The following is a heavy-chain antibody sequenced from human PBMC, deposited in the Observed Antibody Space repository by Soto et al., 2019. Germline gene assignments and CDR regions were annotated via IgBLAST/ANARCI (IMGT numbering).Heavy chain of an antibody. J-gene: IGHJ6*02. CDR1: GFTISNYG. V-gene: IGHV3-30-3*01. CDR2: ISYDGTIT. Sequence: ESGGGVVQPGRSLRLSCAASGFTISNYGMHWVRQAPGKGLEWVAVISYDGTITYYADSVKGRFTISRDNSKHTLYLQMNSLRTEDTAVYYCATTRVGPCSSSICFSGIFDGMDVWGQGTTVTVSS. CDR3: ATTRVGPCSSSICFSGIFDGMDV. D-gene: IGHD2-2*01.